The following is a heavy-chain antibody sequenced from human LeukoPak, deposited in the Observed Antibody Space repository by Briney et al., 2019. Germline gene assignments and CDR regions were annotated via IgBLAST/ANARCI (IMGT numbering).Heavy chain of an antibody. CDR3: ATDDYGPAGY. Sequence: GGSLRLSCAASGFTFSSYSMNWVRQAPGKGLEWVSSISSSSNYIYYADSVKGRFTISRDNAKNSLYLQMNSLRAEDTAIYYCATDDYGPAGYGGQGTLVTVSS. D-gene: IGHD4-17*01. CDR2: ISSSSNYI. V-gene: IGHV3-21*01. J-gene: IGHJ4*02. CDR1: GFTFSSYS.